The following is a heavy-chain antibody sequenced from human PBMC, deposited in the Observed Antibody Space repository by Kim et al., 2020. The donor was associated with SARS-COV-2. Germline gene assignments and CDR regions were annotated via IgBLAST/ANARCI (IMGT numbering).Heavy chain of an antibody. CDR2: ISYDGSNK. Sequence: GGSLRLSCAASGFTFSSYGMHWVRQAPGKGLEWVAVISYDGSNKYYADSVKGRFTISRDNSKNTLYPQMNSLRAEDTAVYYCARESWAMDVWGQGTTVTVSS. V-gene: IGHV3-33*05. CDR1: GFTFSSYG. J-gene: IGHJ6*02. D-gene: IGHD1-26*01. CDR3: ARESWAMDV.